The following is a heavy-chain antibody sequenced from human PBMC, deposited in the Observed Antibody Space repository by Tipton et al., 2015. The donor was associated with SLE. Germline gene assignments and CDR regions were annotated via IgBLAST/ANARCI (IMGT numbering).Heavy chain of an antibody. J-gene: IGHJ4*02. D-gene: IGHD2-2*01. Sequence: TLSLTCAVSGYSISSGYYWGWIRQPPGKGLEWIGYIYYSGSTNYNPSLKSRVTISVDTSKNQFSLKLSSVTAADTAVYYCARGDCSSTSCLDYWGQGTLVTVSS. CDR3: ARGDCSSTSCLDY. CDR1: GYSISSGYY. V-gene: IGHV4-61*01. CDR2: IYYSGST.